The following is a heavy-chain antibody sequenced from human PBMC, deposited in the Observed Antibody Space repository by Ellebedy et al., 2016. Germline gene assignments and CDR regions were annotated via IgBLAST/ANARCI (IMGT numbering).Heavy chain of an antibody. CDR3: RVASGRNYFES. CDR1: GYIFTNYY. Sequence: ASVKVSCXASGYIFTNYYMHWVRQAPGQGLEWMGWISGYHGDTSPAQRFQDRVTMSTDTSRRITYLELRSLGSDDTAVYYCRVASGRNYFESWGQGTLITVSS. J-gene: IGHJ4*02. V-gene: IGHV1-18*01. D-gene: IGHD6-13*01. CDR2: ISGYHGDT.